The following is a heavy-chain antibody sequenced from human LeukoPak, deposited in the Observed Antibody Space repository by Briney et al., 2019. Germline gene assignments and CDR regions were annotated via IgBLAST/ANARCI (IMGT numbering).Heavy chain of an antibody. J-gene: IGHJ5*02. V-gene: IGHV1-69*13. Sequence: SVKVSCKASGGTFSRDAISWIRQAPRQGLEWMGGIIPIHSTASYAQKFQDRVTITADESTNTVYMKLSSLGSDDTAVYYCARGSVQTTNWFDPWGQGTLVTVSS. D-gene: IGHD1-1*01. CDR3: ARGSVQTTNWFDP. CDR2: IIPIHSTA. CDR1: GGTFSRDA.